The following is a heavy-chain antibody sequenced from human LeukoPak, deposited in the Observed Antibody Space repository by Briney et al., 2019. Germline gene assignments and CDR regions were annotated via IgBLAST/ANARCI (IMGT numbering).Heavy chain of an antibody. J-gene: IGHJ2*01. CDR2: INHSGST. V-gene: IGHV4-34*01. D-gene: IGHD5-24*01. Sequence: SETLSLTCAVYGGSLSGYYWSWIRQPPGKGLEWIGEINHSGSTNYNPSLKSRVTISVDTSKNQFSLKLSSVTAADTAVYYCARVARWLPLGNWYFDLWGRGTLVTVSS. CDR1: GGSLSGYY. CDR3: ARVARWLPLGNWYFDL.